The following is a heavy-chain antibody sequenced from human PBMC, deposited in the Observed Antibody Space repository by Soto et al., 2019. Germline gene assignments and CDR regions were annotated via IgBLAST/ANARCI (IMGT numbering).Heavy chain of an antibody. CDR2: IYWDDDK. D-gene: IGHD4-17*01. CDR1: GFSLDTRGVA. J-gene: IGHJ4*02. Sequence: QITLKESGPTLVKPTQTLTLTCTFSGFSLDTRGVAVGWIRQPPGKALEWLALIYWDDDKRYRPSLKSRLTISKDTSKNQVVLTMSNMDRVDTVTYYCEHQERTVTPHWGQGDLLTVSS. V-gene: IGHV2-5*02. CDR3: EHQERTVTPH.